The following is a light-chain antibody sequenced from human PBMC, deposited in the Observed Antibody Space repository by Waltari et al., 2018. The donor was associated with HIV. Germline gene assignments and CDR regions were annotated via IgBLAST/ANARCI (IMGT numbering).Light chain of an antibody. CDR1: QRLGNDF. V-gene: IGKV3-20*01. CDR3: QHYGSSPYT. Sequence: EVLLTQSPVTLSLSPGESVTLSCRASQRLGNDFVAWSQQTPGQPPRLLIFRTSSRAAGVPGRFSGSGSGTDFALTITGAEPEDFAVYYCQHYGSSPYTFGQGTKLDI. J-gene: IGKJ2*01. CDR2: RTS.